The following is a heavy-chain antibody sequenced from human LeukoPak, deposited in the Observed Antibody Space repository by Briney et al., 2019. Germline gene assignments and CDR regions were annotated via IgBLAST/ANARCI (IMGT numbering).Heavy chain of an antibody. D-gene: IGHD1-26*01. Sequence: ASVKVSCKASGYTFTSYGISWVRQAPGQGLEWMGWISAYNGNTNYAQKLQGRVTMTTDTSTSTAYMELRSLRSDDTAVYYCARALGQNYHWELLNMDAFDIWGQGTMVTVSS. CDR2: ISAYNGNT. CDR1: GYTFTSYG. CDR3: ARALGQNYHWELLNMDAFDI. J-gene: IGHJ3*02. V-gene: IGHV1-18*01.